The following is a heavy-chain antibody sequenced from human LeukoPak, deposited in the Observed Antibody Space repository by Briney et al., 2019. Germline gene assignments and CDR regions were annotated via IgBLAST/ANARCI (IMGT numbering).Heavy chain of an antibody. D-gene: IGHD3-9*01. CDR2: IRYDGSNK. Sequence: GGSLRLSCAASGFTFSSYGMHWVRQAPGKGLEWVAFIRYDGSNKYYADSVKGRFTISRDNSKNTLYLQMNSLRAEDTAVYYCARVERGTIFRYYYMDVWGKGTTVTVSS. J-gene: IGHJ6*03. CDR1: GFTFSSYG. CDR3: ARVERGTIFRYYYMDV. V-gene: IGHV3-30*02.